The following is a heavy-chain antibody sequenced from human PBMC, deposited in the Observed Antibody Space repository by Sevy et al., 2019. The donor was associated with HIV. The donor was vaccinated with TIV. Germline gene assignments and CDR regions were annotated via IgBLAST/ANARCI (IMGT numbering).Heavy chain of an antibody. CDR2: MYHSGTS. Sequence: SETLSLTCTVSGYSISSGYYWGWIRQSPGKGLEWLGSMYHSGTSYYKPSLKSRITMPVDTSKNQFSLKLSSVTAADTAVYYCARVDRWSSSSASLDYWGQGTLVTVSS. V-gene: IGHV4-38-2*02. CDR1: GYSISSGYY. D-gene: IGHD6-6*01. CDR3: ARVDRWSSSSASLDY. J-gene: IGHJ4*02.